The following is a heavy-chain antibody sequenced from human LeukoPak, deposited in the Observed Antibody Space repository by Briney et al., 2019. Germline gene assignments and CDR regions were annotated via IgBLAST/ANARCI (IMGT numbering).Heavy chain of an antibody. D-gene: IGHD2-2*01. V-gene: IGHV3-23*01. CDR1: GFTFSSYA. CDR3: AKDLGLGYCSSTSCPNWFDP. CDR2: ISGSGGST. Sequence: PGASLRLSCAASGFTFSSYAMSWVRQAPGKGLEWVSAISGSGGSTYYADSVKGRFTISRDNSKNTLYLQTNSLRAEDTAVYYCAKDLGLGYCSSTSCPNWFDPWGQGTLVTVSS. J-gene: IGHJ5*02.